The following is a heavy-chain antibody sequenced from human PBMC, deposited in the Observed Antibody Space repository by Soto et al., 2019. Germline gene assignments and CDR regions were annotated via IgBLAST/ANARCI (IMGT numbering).Heavy chain of an antibody. J-gene: IGHJ6*02. D-gene: IGHD3-3*01. CDR3: AREGITNFGVVILYGMDV. V-gene: IGHV1-8*01. Sequence: ASVKVSCKASGYTFSRYDINWVRQATGQGLEWMGWMNPNSANTGYAQKFQGRVTMTTDTSTSTAYMQLSSLRSEDTAVYYCAREGITNFGVVILYGMDVWGQGTTVTVSS. CDR2: MNPNSANT. CDR1: GYTFSRYD.